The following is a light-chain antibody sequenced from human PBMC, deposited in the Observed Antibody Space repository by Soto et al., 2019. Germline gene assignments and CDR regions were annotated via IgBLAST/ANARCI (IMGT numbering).Light chain of an antibody. V-gene: IGLV2-14*01. CDR2: EVS. J-gene: IGLJ1*01. Sequence: QSALTQPASVSGSPGQSITISCTGTSSDVGVYNYVSWYQQHPGKAPQLMIYEVSDRPSGVSNRFSGSKSGNTASLTISGLQAEDEAAYYCSSYTSSGTYVFGTGTKVTVL. CDR1: SSDVGVYNY. CDR3: SSYTSSGTYV.